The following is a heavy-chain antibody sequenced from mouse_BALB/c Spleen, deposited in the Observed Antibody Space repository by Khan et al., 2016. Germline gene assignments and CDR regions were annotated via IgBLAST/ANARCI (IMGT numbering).Heavy chain of an antibody. V-gene: IGHV9-2-1*01. CDR2: INTETGEP. J-gene: IGHJ3*01. D-gene: IGHD1-1*01. CDR3: SGGYYGSSRAD. Sequence: QIQLVQSGPELKKPGETVKISCKASGYTFTDYSMHWVKQAPGKGLKWMGWINTETGEPTYADDFKGRFAFSLETSASTAYLQINNLKHEDTATIFCSGGYYGSSRADWGQGTLVTVSA. CDR1: GYTFTDYS.